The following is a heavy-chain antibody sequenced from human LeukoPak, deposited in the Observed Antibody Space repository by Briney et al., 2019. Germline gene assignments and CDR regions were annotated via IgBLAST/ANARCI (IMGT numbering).Heavy chain of an antibody. Sequence: GESLKISCKGSGYSFTSYWIGWVRQMPGKGLEWMGIIYPGDSDTRYSPSFQGQVTISADKSIGTAYLQWSSLKASDTAMYYCARLFSPSKLELRGDYFDYWGQGTLVTVSS. V-gene: IGHV5-51*01. CDR2: IYPGDSDT. J-gene: IGHJ4*02. CDR3: ARLFSPSKLELRGDYFDY. D-gene: IGHD1-7*01. CDR1: GYSFTSYW.